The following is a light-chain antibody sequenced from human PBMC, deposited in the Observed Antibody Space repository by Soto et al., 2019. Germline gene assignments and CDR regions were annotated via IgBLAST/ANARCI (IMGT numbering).Light chain of an antibody. CDR1: QSVSSY. Sequence: EIVLTQSPATLSLSPGERATLSCRASQSVSSYLAWYQQKPVQAPRLLIYDASNRATGIPARFSGSGSGTDFTLTISSLEPEDFAVYYCQHRWTFGQGTKVEIK. CDR3: QHRWT. J-gene: IGKJ1*01. V-gene: IGKV3-11*01. CDR2: DAS.